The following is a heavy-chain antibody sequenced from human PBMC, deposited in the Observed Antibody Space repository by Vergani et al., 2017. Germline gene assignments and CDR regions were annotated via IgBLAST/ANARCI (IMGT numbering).Heavy chain of an antibody. V-gene: IGHV3-23*04. J-gene: IGHJ6*03. CDR2: ISGSGGST. Sequence: VQLVESAGGVVQPGGSLRLSCAASGFTFSSYAMSWVRQAPGKGLEWVSAISGSGGSTYYADSVKGRFTISRDNSKNTLYLQMNSLRAEDTAVYYCAKDRENHYYYYYMDVWGKGTTVTVSS. D-gene: IGHD1-14*01. CDR3: AKDRENHYYYYYMDV. CDR1: GFTFSSYA.